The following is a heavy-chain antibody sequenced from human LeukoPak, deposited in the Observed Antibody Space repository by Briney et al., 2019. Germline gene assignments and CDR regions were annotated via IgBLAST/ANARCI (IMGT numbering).Heavy chain of an antibody. Sequence: GGSLRLSYAASGFTFSSYAMHWVRQAPGKGLEWVAVISYDGSNKYYADSVKGRFTISRDNSKNTLYLQMNSLRAEDTAVYYCAKDRGATVAHSFDYWGQGTLVTVSS. J-gene: IGHJ4*02. CDR3: AKDRGATVAHSFDY. D-gene: IGHD1-26*01. CDR1: GFTFSSYA. CDR2: ISYDGSNK. V-gene: IGHV3-30*04.